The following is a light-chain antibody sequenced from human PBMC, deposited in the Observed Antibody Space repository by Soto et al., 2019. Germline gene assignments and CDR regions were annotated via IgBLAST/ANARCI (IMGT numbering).Light chain of an antibody. V-gene: IGKV1-5*01. J-gene: IGKJ4*01. CDR2: DAS. Sequence: SPSSLSASVGDRVTITCRASQSINNWLAWYQQKPGKAPKFLIYDASTLETGVPSRFSGSASGTEFTLTISGLQPEDVASYYCQQYDTYPLTFGGGTKVDIK. CDR1: QSINNW. CDR3: QQYDTYPLT.